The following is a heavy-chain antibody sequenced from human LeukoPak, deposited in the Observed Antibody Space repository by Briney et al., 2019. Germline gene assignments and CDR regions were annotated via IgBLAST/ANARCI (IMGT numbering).Heavy chain of an antibody. J-gene: IGHJ4*02. CDR1: GGTFSSYA. CDR2: IIPIFGTA. V-gene: IGHV1-69*13. D-gene: IGHD1-26*01. CDR3: AKLYWELPNAHYFDY. Sequence: RGASVKVSCKASGGTFSSYAISWVRQAPGQGLEWMGGIIPIFGTANYAQKFQGRVTITADESTSTAYMELRSLRSDDTAVYYCAKLYWELPNAHYFDYWGQGTLVTVSS.